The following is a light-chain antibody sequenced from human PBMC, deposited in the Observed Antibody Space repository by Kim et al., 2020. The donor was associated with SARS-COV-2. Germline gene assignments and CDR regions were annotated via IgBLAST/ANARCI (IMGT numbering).Light chain of an antibody. CDR2: GAS. Sequence: VTLSLSPGERATLSCRASQSVIRNLAWYQRKPGQAPRLLIYGASSRATGIPARFSGTGSGTDFTLTISSLEPEDFAVYYCQQRASFGQGTRLEIK. CDR3: QQRAS. J-gene: IGKJ5*01. V-gene: IGKV3-11*01. CDR1: QSVIRN.